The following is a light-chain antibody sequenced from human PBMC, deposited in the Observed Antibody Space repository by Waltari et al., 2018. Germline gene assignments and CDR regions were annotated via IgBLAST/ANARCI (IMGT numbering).Light chain of an antibody. Sequence: QSALTQPASVSGSPGQSITISCAGTSSDVGAYTYVSWYQHHPGKAPKLIIYEVNSRPSGVSKRFSGSNSGNTASLTIAELQAEDEADYYCSSFTSDSTWVFGAGTKLTVL. J-gene: IGLJ2*01. CDR1: SSDVGAYTY. CDR2: EVN. V-gene: IGLV2-14*01. CDR3: SSFTSDSTWV.